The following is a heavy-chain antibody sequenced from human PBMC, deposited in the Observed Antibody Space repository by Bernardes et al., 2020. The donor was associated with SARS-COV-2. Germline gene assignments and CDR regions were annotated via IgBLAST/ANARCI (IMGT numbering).Heavy chain of an antibody. CDR2: IWFDGSHK. J-gene: IGHJ5*02. Sequence: GGSLRLSCAASGFTFIHYGMHWVRQAPGKGLEWLATIWFDGSHKEYADSVKGRFTVSRDNSKNTLFLQMNSLRVEDTGLYHCVRGQDFLTGHDNWFDPWGQGTLVTVSS. CDR3: VRGQDFLTGHDNWFDP. D-gene: IGHD3-9*01. CDR1: GFTFIHYG. V-gene: IGHV3-33*08.